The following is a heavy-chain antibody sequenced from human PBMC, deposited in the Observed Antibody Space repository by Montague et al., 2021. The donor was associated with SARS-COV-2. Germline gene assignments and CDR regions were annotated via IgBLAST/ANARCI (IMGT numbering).Heavy chain of an antibody. CDR2: IYWDDDK. V-gene: IGHV2-5*02. CDR1: GFSLSTTGMS. CDR3: AHSYDIFTVSAFVT. Sequence: PALVKPTQTLTLTCTFSGFSLSTTGMSVGWIRQPPGKALEWLALIYWDDDKCYSPSLKNRLTITWATSKSQVVLTMTNMDPVDTATYYCAHSYDIFTVSAFVTWGQGTLVTVSS. J-gene: IGHJ5*02. D-gene: IGHD3-9*01.